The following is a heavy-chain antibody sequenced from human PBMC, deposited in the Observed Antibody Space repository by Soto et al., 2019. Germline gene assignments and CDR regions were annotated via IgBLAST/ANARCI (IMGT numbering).Heavy chain of an antibody. J-gene: IGHJ5*02. CDR2: IYYSGST. CDR3: ASAPGTSGWSDKWFDP. Sequence: PSETLSLTGTVSGGSISSGYYYWSWIRQAPGKGLEWIGYIYYSGSTYYNPSLKSRVTISVDTSKNQFSLKLSSVTAADAAVYYCASAPGTSGWSDKWFDPSGQGNLFTVSS. D-gene: IGHD6-19*01. CDR1: GGSISSGYYY. V-gene: IGHV4-30-4*01.